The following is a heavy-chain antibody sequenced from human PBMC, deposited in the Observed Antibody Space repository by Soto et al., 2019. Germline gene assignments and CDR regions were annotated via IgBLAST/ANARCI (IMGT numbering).Heavy chain of an antibody. CDR2: MNPNSGNS. V-gene: IGHV1-8*01. CDR3: AARSCSGGYCYAIDY. CDR1: GYTFTSND. J-gene: IGHJ4*02. Sequence: QVQLVQSGAEVKKPGASVKVSCKASGYTFTSNDINWVRQATGQGLEWMGWMNPNSGNSGYAQKFQGRVTRTRETSISTAYMELSSLRSEDTAGYYCAARSCSGGYCYAIDYWGQGTLVTVSS. D-gene: IGHD2-15*01.